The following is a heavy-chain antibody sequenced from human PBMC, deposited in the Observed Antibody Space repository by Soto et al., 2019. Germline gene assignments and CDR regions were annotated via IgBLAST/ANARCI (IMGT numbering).Heavy chain of an antibody. CDR2: ISGSGGST. Sequence: EVQLLESGGGLVQPGGSLRLSCAASGFTFSSYAMSWVRQAPGKGLEWVSAISGSGGSTYYANSVKGRFTISRENSKNTLYLQMNSLRAEDTAVYYCAKDRPTYYYDSSGLHYGMDVWGQGTTVTVSS. J-gene: IGHJ6*02. V-gene: IGHV3-23*01. CDR3: AKDRPTYYYDSSGLHYGMDV. CDR1: GFTFSSYA. D-gene: IGHD3-22*01.